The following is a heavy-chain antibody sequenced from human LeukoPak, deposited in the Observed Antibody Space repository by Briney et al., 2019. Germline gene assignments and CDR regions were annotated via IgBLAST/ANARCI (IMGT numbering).Heavy chain of an antibody. J-gene: IGHJ5*02. CDR3: ARAFGAGTSPRINWFDP. CDR1: GGSISSYY. CDR2: IYTSGST. Sequence: SETLSLTCTVSGGSISSYYWSWIRQPAGKGLEWIGRIYTSGSTNYNPSLKSRVTISVDTSKNQFSLKLSSVTAADTAVYYCARAFGAGTSPRINWFDPWGQGTLVTVSS. D-gene: IGHD6-19*01. V-gene: IGHV4-4*07.